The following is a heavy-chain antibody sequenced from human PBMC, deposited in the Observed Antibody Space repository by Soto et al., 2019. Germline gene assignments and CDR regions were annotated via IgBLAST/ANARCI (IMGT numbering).Heavy chain of an antibody. J-gene: IGHJ6*02. CDR1: GYTFTSYD. D-gene: IGHD3-10*01. Sequence: AAVKVSCKASGYTFTSYDINWVRQATGQGXEWMGWMNPNSGNTGYAQKFQGRVTMTRNTSISTAYMELSSLRSEDTAVYYCARANWLGSGSYYKGDYYYYGMDVWGQGTTVTVCS. CDR2: MNPNSGNT. CDR3: ARANWLGSGSYYKGDYYYYGMDV. V-gene: IGHV1-8*01.